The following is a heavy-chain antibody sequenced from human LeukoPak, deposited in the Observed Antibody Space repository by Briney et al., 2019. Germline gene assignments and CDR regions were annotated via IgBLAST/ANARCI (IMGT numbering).Heavy chain of an antibody. CDR3: GRSDSSFGCCYFDALDI. CDR1: GFTFSNYW. Sequence: GGSLRLSCAASGFTFSNYWMSWVRQAPGKGLEWVANIKQDGSEKYYVASVKVRLPIYRDNAKNTLYLQMNSLRAQTTPVYYCGRSDSSFGCCYFDALDIWGQGTMVTVSS. CDR2: IKQDGSEK. V-gene: IGHV3-7*01. D-gene: IGHD3-22*01. J-gene: IGHJ3*02.